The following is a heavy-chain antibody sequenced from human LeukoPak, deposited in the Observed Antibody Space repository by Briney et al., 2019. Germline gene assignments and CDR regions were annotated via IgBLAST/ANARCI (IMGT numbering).Heavy chain of an antibody. D-gene: IGHD2-21*02. CDR1: GFTFSSYW. CDR2: INSDGSST. V-gene: IGHV3-74*01. J-gene: IGHJ6*02. CDR3: ARERVVVTAIEDCYYGMDV. Sequence: GGSLRLSCAASGFTFSSYWMHWVRQAPGKGLVWVSRINSDGSSTSYADSVKGRFTISRDNAKNTLYLQMNSLRAEDTAVYYCARERVVVTAIEDCYYGMDVWGQGTTVTVSS.